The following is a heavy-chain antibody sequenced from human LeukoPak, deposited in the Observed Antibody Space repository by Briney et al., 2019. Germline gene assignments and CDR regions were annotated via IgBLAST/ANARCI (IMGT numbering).Heavy chain of an antibody. CDR3: ARVDNYYYDSSGYSGAFGY. CDR1: GGSISSSSYY. D-gene: IGHD3-22*01. V-gene: IGHV4-39*07. CDR2: IYYSGST. Sequence: SETLSLTCTVSGGSISSSSYYWGWIRQPPGKGLEWIGSIYYSGSTYYNPSLKSRVTISVDTSKNQSSLKLSSVTAADTAVYYCARVDNYYYDSSGYSGAFGYWGRGTLVTVSS. J-gene: IGHJ4*02.